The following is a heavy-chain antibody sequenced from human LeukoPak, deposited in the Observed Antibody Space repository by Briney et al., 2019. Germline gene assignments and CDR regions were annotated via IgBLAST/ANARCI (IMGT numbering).Heavy chain of an antibody. Sequence: ASVKVSCKAFGYTFIGYYMYWVRQAPGQGLEWMGWINPNSGDTNYAQNFQGRVIMTRDTSITTAYMELTSLRSDDTAVYYCARSGSYAAAGDYWGQGTLVTVSS. CDR3: ARSGSYAAAGDY. V-gene: IGHV1-2*02. CDR2: INPNSGDT. CDR1: GYTFIGYY. D-gene: IGHD2-15*01. J-gene: IGHJ4*02.